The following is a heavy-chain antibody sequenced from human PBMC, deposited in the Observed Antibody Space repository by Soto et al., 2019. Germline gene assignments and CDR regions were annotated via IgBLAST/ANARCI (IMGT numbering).Heavy chain of an antibody. CDR1: GGSISSSNW. J-gene: IGHJ6*02. D-gene: IGHD3-10*01. V-gene: IGHV4-4*02. Sequence: SETLSLTCAVSGGSISSSNWWSWVRQPPGKGLEWIGEIYHSGSTNYNPSLKSRVTISVDKSKNQFSLKLSSVTAADTAVYYCARAFGITMVRGAEDYYYYGMDVWGQGTTVTVS. CDR3: ARAFGITMVRGAEDYYYYGMDV. CDR2: IYHSGST.